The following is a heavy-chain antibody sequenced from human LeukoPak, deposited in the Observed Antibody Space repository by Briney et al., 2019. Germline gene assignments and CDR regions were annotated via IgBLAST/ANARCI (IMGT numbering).Heavy chain of an antibody. CDR2: IIPIFGTA. Sequence: GASVKVSCKASGGTFSSYAISWVRQAPGQGLEWMGGIIPIFGTANYAQKFQGRVTITADEPTSTAYMELSSLRSEDTAVYYCAAGFRYSSGWYYFDYWGQGTLVTVSS. V-gene: IGHV1-69*13. CDR3: AAGFRYSSGWYYFDY. J-gene: IGHJ4*02. D-gene: IGHD6-19*01. CDR1: GGTFSSYA.